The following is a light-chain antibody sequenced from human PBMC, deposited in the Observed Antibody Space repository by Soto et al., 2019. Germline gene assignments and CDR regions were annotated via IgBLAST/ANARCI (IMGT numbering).Light chain of an antibody. CDR1: QSVSSNF. Sequence: EIVLTQSPGTLALSPGEGVTLSCRARQSVSSNFLAWYQQKPGQAPRLLIYGASNRAAGIPDRFSGSGSGTDFTLTISRLEPEDFAVYYCHQYSSSRRTFGQGTKVDIK. V-gene: IGKV3-20*01. J-gene: IGKJ1*01. CDR2: GAS. CDR3: HQYSSSRRT.